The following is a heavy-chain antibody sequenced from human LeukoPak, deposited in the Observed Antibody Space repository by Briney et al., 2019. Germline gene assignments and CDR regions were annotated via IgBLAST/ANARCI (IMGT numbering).Heavy chain of an antibody. J-gene: IGHJ4*02. CDR3: ARWYCSGGSCYFDY. Sequence: GGSLRLSCAASGFTFSSYAMHWVRQAPGKGLEWVAVISYDGSNKYYADSVKGRFTISRDNSKNTLYLQMNSLRAEDTAVYYCARWYCSGGSCYFDYWGQGTLVTVSS. D-gene: IGHD2-15*01. V-gene: IGHV3-30-3*01. CDR2: ISYDGSNK. CDR1: GFTFSSYA.